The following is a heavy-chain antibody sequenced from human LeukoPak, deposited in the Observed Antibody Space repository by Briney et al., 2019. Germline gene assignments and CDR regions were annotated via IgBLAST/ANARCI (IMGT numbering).Heavy chain of an antibody. CDR2: INPHSGGT. D-gene: IGHD4-17*01. CDR1: GYTLTGYY. CDR3: SRVGGDSGRGWDPADY. J-gene: IGHJ4*02. V-gene: IGHV1-2*02. Sequence: ASVKVSCKASGYTLTGYYMHWVRQAPGQGLEWMGWINPHSGGTKYAQQFQGRVTMTRDTSISIAYMELFRLRSDDTAVYYCSRVGGDSGRGWDPADYWGQGTLVSVSS.